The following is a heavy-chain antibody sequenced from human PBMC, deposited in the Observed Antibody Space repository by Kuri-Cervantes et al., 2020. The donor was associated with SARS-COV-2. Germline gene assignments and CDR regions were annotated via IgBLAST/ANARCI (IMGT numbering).Heavy chain of an antibody. CDR2: INHSGST. Sequence: SQTLSLTCAASGFTFSSFAMSWIRQPPGKGLEWIGEINHSGSTNYNPSLKTRVTISVNTSKNQFSLKLSSVTAADTAVYYCARVGAGVCSSASCYSRAFDYWGQGTLVTVSS. J-gene: IGHJ4*02. CDR3: ARVGAGVCSSASCYSRAFDY. D-gene: IGHD2-2*02. V-gene: IGHV4-34*01. CDR1: GFTFSSFA.